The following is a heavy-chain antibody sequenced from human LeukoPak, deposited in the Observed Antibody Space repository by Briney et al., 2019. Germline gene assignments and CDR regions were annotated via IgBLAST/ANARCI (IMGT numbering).Heavy chain of an antibody. CDR3: ARGGYDYVWGSYFRGYFDY. J-gene: IGHJ4*02. D-gene: IGHD3-16*01. Sequence: SETLSLTCTVSGGSISSYYWCWIRQPPGKGLEGIGYIYYSGSTNYNPSLKSRVTISVDTSKDQFSLKLSSVTAADTAVYYCARGGYDYVWGSYFRGYFDYWGQGTLVTVSS. CDR2: IYYSGST. CDR1: GGSISSYY. V-gene: IGHV4-59*01.